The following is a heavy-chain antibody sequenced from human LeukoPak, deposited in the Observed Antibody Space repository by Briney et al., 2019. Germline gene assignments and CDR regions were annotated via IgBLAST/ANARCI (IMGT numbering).Heavy chain of an antibody. Sequence: TGGSLRLSCAASGFTVSRNYMTWVRQAPGKGLEWVSAISGSGGSTYYADSVKGRFTISRDNSQNTLYLQMNSLRAEDTAVYYCAKDPAVGGTAEYFQHWGQGTLVTVSS. CDR1: GFTVSRNY. V-gene: IGHV3-23*01. CDR2: ISGSGGST. J-gene: IGHJ1*01. CDR3: AKDPAVGGTAEYFQH. D-gene: IGHD1-26*01.